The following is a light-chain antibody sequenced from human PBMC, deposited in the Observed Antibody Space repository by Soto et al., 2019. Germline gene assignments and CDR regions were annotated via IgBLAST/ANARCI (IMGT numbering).Light chain of an antibody. V-gene: IGKV3-15*01. CDR2: DAS. J-gene: IGKJ1*01. CDR1: QSVSNN. Sequence: ILMTQSPATLSLSPGERATLSCRASQSVSNNLAWYQQKPGQAPRLLIYDASTRATGIPARFSGSGSGTEFTLTISGLQSEDFAVYDCQQYNNWPPWTFGQGTKVEIK. CDR3: QQYNNWPPWT.